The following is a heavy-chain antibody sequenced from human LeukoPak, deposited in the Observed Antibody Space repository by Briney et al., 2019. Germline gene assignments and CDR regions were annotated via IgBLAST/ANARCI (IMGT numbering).Heavy chain of an antibody. CDR3: ARGSYGKAFFDY. CDR2: IIPIFGTA. D-gene: IGHD3-10*01. Sequence: ASVKVSCKASGGTFSSYAISWVRQAPGQGLEWMGGIIPIFGTANYAQKFQGRVTITTDESTSTAYMELSSLRSEDTAVYYCARGSYGKAFFDYWGQGTLVTVSS. CDR1: GGTFSSYA. V-gene: IGHV1-69*05. J-gene: IGHJ4*02.